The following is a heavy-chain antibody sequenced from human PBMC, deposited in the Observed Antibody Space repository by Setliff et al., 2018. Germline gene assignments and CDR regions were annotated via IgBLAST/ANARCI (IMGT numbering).Heavy chain of an antibody. D-gene: IGHD3-10*01. CDR3: AGGSGSDPPHMDV. J-gene: IGHJ6*03. CDR1: GGTFSDYY. V-gene: IGHV4-34*08. CDR2: INHSRST. Sequence: PSETLSLTCGASGGTFSDYYWTWIRQFPGKGLEWIGEINHSRSTYYNPSLKSRVTISVDTSKNQFSLKLSSVTAADTAVYYCAGGSGSDPPHMDVWGKGTTVTVSS.